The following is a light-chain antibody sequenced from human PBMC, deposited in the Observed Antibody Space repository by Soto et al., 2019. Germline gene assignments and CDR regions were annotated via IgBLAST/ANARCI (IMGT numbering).Light chain of an antibody. Sequence: DIQMTQSPSSLSASVGDRVTITCRASQSISNFLNWYQQKPGKAPKLRIYAASSLQSGVPSRFTGSGSGTDFTLTISSLQPEDFATYYCQQSSSGPCTFGPGTKVDI. V-gene: IGKV1-39*01. CDR2: AAS. CDR1: QSISNF. CDR3: QQSSSGPCT. J-gene: IGKJ3*01.